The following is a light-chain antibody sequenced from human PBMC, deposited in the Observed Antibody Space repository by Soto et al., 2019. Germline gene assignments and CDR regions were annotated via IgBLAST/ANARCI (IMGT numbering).Light chain of an antibody. J-gene: IGKJ1*01. CDR3: LQDYNRPRT. CDR1: RDIGND. V-gene: IGKV1-6*01. Sequence: IQMTQSPLSLSASVGDRVIITCRASRDIGNDSGWYQQKPGKAPNLLIFAAATLHSGVPSRFSGSGAGTVFTLTISSLHPEDFATYYCLQDYNRPRTFGQGT. CDR2: AAA.